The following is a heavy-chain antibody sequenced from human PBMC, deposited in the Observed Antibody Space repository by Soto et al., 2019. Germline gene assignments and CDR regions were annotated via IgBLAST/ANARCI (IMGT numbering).Heavy chain of an antibody. J-gene: IGHJ3*02. CDR3: ARDRKIVATGGAFDI. CDR1: GFTFSSYW. D-gene: IGHD5-12*01. Sequence: GESLKISCAASGFTFSSYWMSWVRQAPGKGLEWVANIKQDGSEKYYVDSVKGRFTISRDNAKNSLYLQMNSLRAEDTAVYYCARDRKIVATGGAFDIWGQGTMVTVSS. CDR2: IKQDGSEK. V-gene: IGHV3-7*01.